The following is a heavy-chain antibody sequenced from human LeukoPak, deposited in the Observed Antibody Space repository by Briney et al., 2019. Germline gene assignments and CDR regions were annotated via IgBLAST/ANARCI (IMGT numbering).Heavy chain of an antibody. CDR2: IYYSGST. J-gene: IGHJ4*02. D-gene: IGHD2-2*01. Sequence: SETLSLTCTVSGGSISSYYWSWIRQPPGKGLEWIGYIYYSGSTNYNPSLKSRVTISVDTSKNQFSLKLSSVTAADTAVYYCARLVAVPAAMSQDYWGQGTLVTVSS. CDR3: ARLVAVPAAMSQDY. CDR1: GGSISSYY. V-gene: IGHV4-59*01.